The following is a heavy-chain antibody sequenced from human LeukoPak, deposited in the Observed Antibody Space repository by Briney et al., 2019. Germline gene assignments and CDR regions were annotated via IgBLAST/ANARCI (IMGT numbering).Heavy chain of an antibody. CDR1: GFTFSNAW. CDR3: ARGDISWYFDY. V-gene: IGHV3-15*01. Sequence: GGSLRLSCAASGFTFSNAWMSWARQAPGKGLEWVGRIRSKTGGGTTDYAAPVKGRFTISRDDSKNTLYLQMNSLKTEDTAVYYCARGDISWYFDYWGQGTLVAVSS. J-gene: IGHJ4*02. D-gene: IGHD6-13*01. CDR2: IRSKTGGGTT.